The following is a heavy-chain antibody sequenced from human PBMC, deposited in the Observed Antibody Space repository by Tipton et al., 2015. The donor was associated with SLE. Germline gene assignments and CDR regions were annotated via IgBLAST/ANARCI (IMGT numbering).Heavy chain of an antibody. CDR1: GGSISSGGYY. V-gene: IGHV4-31*03. D-gene: IGHD3-22*01. J-gene: IGHJ4*02. Sequence: TLSLTCTVSGGSISSGGYYWSWIRQHPGKGLEWIGYIYYSGGTYYNPSLKSRVTISVDTSKNQFSLKLSSVTAADTAVYYCARVSDYYDSSGYYPASYYFDYWGQGTLVTVSS. CDR3: ARVSDYYDSSGYYPASYYFDY. CDR2: IYYSGGT.